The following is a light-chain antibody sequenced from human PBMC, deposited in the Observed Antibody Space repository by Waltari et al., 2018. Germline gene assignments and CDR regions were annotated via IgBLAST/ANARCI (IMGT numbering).Light chain of an antibody. V-gene: IGLV2-8*01. J-gene: IGLJ2*01. Sequence: WNQHPPRKTPKLMIFGVRKGPSGVPDRFSGSNPGNTASLTVAGLQAEEEADYYCSSYAGSNNVVFGGGTKLTVL. CDR2: GVR. CDR3: SSYAGSNNVV.